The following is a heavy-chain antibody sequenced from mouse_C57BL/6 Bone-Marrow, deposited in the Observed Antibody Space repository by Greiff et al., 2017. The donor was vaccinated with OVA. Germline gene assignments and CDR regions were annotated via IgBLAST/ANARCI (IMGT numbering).Heavy chain of an antibody. CDR1: GFTFSSYG. V-gene: IGHV5-6*01. CDR2: ISSGGSYT. CDR3: ARHRLVWYAMDY. D-gene: IGHD6-2*01. J-gene: IGHJ4*01. Sequence: EVMLVESGGDLVKPGGSLKLSCAASGFTFSSYGMSWVRQTPDKRLEWVATISSGGSYTYYPDSVKGRFTISRDNAKNTLYLQMSSLKSEDTAMYYCARHRLVWYAMDYWGQGTSVTVSS.